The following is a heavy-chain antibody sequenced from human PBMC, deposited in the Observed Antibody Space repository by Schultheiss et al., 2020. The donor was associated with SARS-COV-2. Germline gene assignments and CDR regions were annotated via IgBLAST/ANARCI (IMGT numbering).Heavy chain of an antibody. Sequence: GESLKISCAASGFTFSSYWMSWVRQAPGKGLEWVSYISSSGSNIYYADSVEGRFTSSRDNAKNSVFLQMNGLRGEDTAVYYCARDGYRRPDSWGQGTLVTVSS. D-gene: IGHD5-24*01. J-gene: IGHJ4*02. CDR1: GFTFSSYW. V-gene: IGHV3-48*04. CDR2: ISSSGSNI. CDR3: ARDGYRRPDS.